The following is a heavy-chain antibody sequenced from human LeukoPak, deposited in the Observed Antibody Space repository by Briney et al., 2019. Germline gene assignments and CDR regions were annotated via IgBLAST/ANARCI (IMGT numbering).Heavy chain of an antibody. J-gene: IGHJ4*02. D-gene: IGHD4-23*01. CDR2: IYSDNT. V-gene: IGHV3-53*01. CDR3: AKAVPKAVVTPSFDY. Sequence: GGSLRLSCTVSGFTVSTNSMSWVRQAPGKGLEWVSFIYSDNTHYSDSVKGRFTISRDNSKNTLYLQMNSLRVEDTAVYYCAKAVPKAVVTPSFDYWGQGTLVTVSS. CDR1: GFTVSTNS.